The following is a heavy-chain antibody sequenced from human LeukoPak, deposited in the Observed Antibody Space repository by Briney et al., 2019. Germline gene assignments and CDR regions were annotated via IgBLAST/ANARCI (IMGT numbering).Heavy chain of an antibody. J-gene: IGHJ4*02. CDR2: ISGSGDST. CDR1: GFTFSSYE. D-gene: IGHD6-13*01. V-gene: IGHV3-23*01. Sequence: GGSLRLSCAASGFTFSSYEMNWVRQAPGKGLEWVSVISGSGDSTYYADSVKGRFTISRDNSKNTLFLQMNSLRAEDTAVYYCAKVRKSIWYLEFDYWGQGTLVTVSS. CDR3: AKVRKSIWYLEFDY.